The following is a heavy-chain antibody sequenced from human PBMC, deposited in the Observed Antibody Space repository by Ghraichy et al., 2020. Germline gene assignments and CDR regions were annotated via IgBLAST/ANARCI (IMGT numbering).Heavy chain of an antibody. Sequence: GALRLSCAGSALTFSNYWMSWVRQGPGKGLEWVASIRQDGRETFYVDYVRGRFTISRDNAKKSIYLQMNSLRVEDPAVYYCAKWRGPKSEFDNWGQGTLVTVSS. D-gene: IGHD2-8*01. V-gene: IGHV3-7*03. CDR3: AKWRGPKSEFDN. CDR2: IRQDGRET. CDR1: ALTFSNYW. J-gene: IGHJ4*02.